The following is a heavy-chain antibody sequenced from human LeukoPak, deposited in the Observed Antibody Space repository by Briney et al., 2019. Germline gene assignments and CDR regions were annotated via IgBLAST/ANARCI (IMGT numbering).Heavy chain of an antibody. CDR1: GFMFSSYW. V-gene: IGHV3-53*01. D-gene: IGHD3-10*01. Sequence: GGSLRLSCAASGFMFSSYWMSWVRQAPGKGLEWVSVIYSGGSTYYADSVKGRFTISRDNSKNTLYLQMNSLRAEDTAVYYCARGGLWFGESLNWFDPWGQGTLVTVSS. CDR3: ARGGLWFGESLNWFDP. CDR2: IYSGGST. J-gene: IGHJ5*02.